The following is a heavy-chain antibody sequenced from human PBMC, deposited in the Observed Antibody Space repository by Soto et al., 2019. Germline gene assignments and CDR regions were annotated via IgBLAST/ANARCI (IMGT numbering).Heavy chain of an antibody. CDR2: ISGSGGST. V-gene: IGHV3-23*01. CDR3: ARRSSSSWYFDY. D-gene: IGHD6-13*01. CDR1: GFTFSRNA. Sequence: EVQLLDSGGGSVQPGGSLRLSCAASGFTFSRNAMSWVRQAPGKGLEWVSGISGSGGSTYYADSVKGRFTISRDNSKNTLYLQMNSLRAEDTAVYYCARRSSSSWYFDYWGQGTLFTVSS. J-gene: IGHJ4*02.